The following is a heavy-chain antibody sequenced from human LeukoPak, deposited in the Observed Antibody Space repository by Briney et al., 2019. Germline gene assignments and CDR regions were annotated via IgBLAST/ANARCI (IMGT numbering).Heavy chain of an antibody. CDR2: IYSGGST. CDR3: VKAATSWVLYYYYMDV. CDR1: EFSVGSNY. J-gene: IGHJ6*03. D-gene: IGHD2-15*01. V-gene: IGHV3-66*01. Sequence: GGSLRLSCAASEFSVGSNYMTWVRQAPGKGLEWVSLIYSGGSTYYADSVKGRFTISRDNSKNTLYLQMNSLRAEDTAVYYCVKAATSWVLYYYYMDVWGKGTTVIVSS.